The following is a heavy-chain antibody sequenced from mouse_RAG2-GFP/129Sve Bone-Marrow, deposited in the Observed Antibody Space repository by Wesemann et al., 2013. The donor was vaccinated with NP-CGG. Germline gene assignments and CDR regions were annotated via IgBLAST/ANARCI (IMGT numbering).Heavy chain of an antibody. CDR2: IDPANGNT. Sequence: EVQLQQSGAELVKPGASVKLSCTASGFNIKDTYMHWVKQRPEQGLEWIGRIDPANGNTKYDPKFQGKATITADTSSNTAYLQLSSLTSEDTAVYYCEYGNYYAMDYWGQGTSVTVSS. J-gene: IGHJ4*01. D-gene: IGHD2-10*02. CDR3: EYGNYYAMDY. V-gene: IGHV14-3*02. CDR1: GFNIKDTY.